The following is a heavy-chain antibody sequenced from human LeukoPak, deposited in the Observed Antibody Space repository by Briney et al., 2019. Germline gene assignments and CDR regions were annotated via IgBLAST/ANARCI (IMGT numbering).Heavy chain of an antibody. CDR3: AKGGTPLTAKSTARLDY. CDR1: GFTFSSYA. V-gene: IGHV3-23*01. D-gene: IGHD1-14*01. Sequence: GGSLRLSCVLSGFTFSSYAMRWVRQAPGRGREWVAAITGSCGSTYYAHPVNDPFPISIDNSNNTLYLQMNSLRAEDTSVYYCAKGGTPLTAKSTARLDYWGQGTLVTVSS. CDR2: ITGSCGST. J-gene: IGHJ4*02.